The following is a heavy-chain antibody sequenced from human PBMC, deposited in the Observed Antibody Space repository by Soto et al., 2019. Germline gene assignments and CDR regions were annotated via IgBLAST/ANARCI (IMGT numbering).Heavy chain of an antibody. J-gene: IGHJ6*03. CDR3: ARGYGDYYYYYMDV. V-gene: IGHV3-7*01. D-gene: IGHD1-20*01. CDR1: GFTFSSYW. Sequence: EVQLVESGGGLVQPGGSLRLSCAASGFTFSSYWMSWVRQAPGKGLEWVANIKQDGSEKYYVDSVKGRFTISRDNAKNSLYLQMNSLRAEDTAVYYCARGYGDYYYYYMDVWGKGTTVTVSS. CDR2: IKQDGSEK.